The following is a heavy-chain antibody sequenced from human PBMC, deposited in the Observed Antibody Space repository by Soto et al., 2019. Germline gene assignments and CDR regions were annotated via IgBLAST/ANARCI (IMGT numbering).Heavy chain of an antibody. J-gene: IGHJ4*02. Sequence: QVQLQESGPGLVKPSQTLSLTCTVSGGSISSGGYYWSWIPQHPGKGLEWIGYIYYSGSTYYNLSLKSRVTISVDTSKNQFSLKLSSVTAADTAVYYCARDGSSVSSPLAADYWGQGTLVTVSS. D-gene: IGHD3-10*01. CDR1: GGSISSGGYY. CDR3: ARDGSSVSSPLAADY. V-gene: IGHV4-31*03. CDR2: IYYSGST.